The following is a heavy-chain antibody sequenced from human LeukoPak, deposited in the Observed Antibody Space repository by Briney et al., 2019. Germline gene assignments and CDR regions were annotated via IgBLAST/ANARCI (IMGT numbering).Heavy chain of an antibody. CDR1: GFSFSSNW. D-gene: IGHD3-10*01. CDR2: IKRDGSQK. J-gene: IGHJ6*02. CDR3: ARDHRSGFGEITDYGMDV. Sequence: GGSLRLSCAAPGFSFSSNWMGWVRQAPGKGLEWVAHIKRDGSQKYYVDSVKGRFTISRDNAKNSLYLQMNSLRAEDTAVYYCARDHRSGFGEITDYGMDVWGQGTTVTVSS. V-gene: IGHV3-7*01.